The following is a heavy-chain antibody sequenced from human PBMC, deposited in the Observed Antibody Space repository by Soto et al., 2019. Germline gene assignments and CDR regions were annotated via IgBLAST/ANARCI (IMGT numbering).Heavy chain of an antibody. V-gene: IGHV1-69*01. J-gene: IGHJ4*02. CDR1: GGTFSSYT. Sequence: QVQLVQSGAEVKKPGSSVTVSCKASGGTFSSYTISWVRQAPGQGLEWMAGISPIFGTPIYAQKFQDRVTITADDSAMPAYMVMNRLTSEATAVYYCARVVVGSRLSLDYWGQGTLVTIS. CDR2: ISPIFGTP. CDR3: ARVVVGSRLSLDY. D-gene: IGHD1-26*01.